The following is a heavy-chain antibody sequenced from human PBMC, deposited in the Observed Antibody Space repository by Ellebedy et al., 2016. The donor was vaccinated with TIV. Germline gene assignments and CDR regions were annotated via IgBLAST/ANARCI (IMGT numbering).Heavy chain of an antibody. CDR3: ARSSSGSYHLVPFDY. CDR2: INAGNGNT. V-gene: IGHV1-3*01. Sequence: ASVKVSCXASGYTFTSYAMHWVRQAPGQRLEWMGWINAGNGNTKYSQKFQGRVTMTTDTSTSTAYMELRSLRSDDTAVYYCARSSSGSYHLVPFDYWGQGTLVTVSS. J-gene: IGHJ4*02. CDR1: GYTFTSYA. D-gene: IGHD1-26*01.